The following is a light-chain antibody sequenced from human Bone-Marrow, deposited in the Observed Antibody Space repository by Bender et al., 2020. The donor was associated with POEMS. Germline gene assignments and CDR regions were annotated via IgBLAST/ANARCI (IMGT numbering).Light chain of an antibody. Sequence: QSALTQPASVSGSPGQSITISCTGASSDVGSYHLVSWYQQPPGKAPKLMIYEDIKRPSGVSNRFSGSKSGNTASLTISGLQADDEADYYCCNSYGRRNIFVVFGGGTKLTVL. CDR1: SSDVGSYHL. J-gene: IGLJ2*01. V-gene: IGLV2-23*02. CDR3: CNSYGRRNIFVV. CDR2: EDI.